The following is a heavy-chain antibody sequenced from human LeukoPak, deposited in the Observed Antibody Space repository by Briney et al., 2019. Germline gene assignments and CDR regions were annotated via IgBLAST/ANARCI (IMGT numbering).Heavy chain of an antibody. CDR2: LRGNGDT. V-gene: IGHV3-23*01. CDR3: AKASWVSSADAVL. Sequence: GGSLRLSCAASGFTFSCYAMSWVREAPARGLEWVSSLRGNGDTFYADSVKGRFTLSRDESRNTVYLHLNNLRVEDTAIYYCAKASWVSSADAVLWGQGTVVTVSS. D-gene: IGHD3-16*01. J-gene: IGHJ4*02. CDR1: GFTFSCYA.